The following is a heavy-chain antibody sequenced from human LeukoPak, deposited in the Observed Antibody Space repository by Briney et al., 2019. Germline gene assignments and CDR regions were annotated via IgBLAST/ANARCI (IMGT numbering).Heavy chain of an antibody. V-gene: IGHV4-59*01. Sequence: PSETLSLTCTVSGGSISRYYWSWIRQPPGKGLEWIGYIYYSGITNYNPSLKSRVTISVDTSENQFSLKLSSVTAAGTAMYYCARDYQMSGTYSYYFDYWGQGTLVTVSS. D-gene: IGHD1-26*01. CDR2: IYYSGIT. CDR3: ARDYQMSGTYSYYFDY. CDR1: GGSISRYY. J-gene: IGHJ4*02.